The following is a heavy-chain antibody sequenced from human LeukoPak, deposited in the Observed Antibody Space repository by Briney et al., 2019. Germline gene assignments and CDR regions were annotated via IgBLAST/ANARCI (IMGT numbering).Heavy chain of an antibody. J-gene: IGHJ4*02. D-gene: IGHD4-17*01. Sequence: PSQTLSLTCTVSGGSISSGSYYWSWIRQPAGKGLEWIGRIYTSGGTNYNPSLKSRVTISVDTSKNQFSLKLSSVTAPAAAVYYCARDHPPADDGDYGANYYFDHWGQGTLVTVSS. CDR1: GGSISSGSYY. V-gene: IGHV4-61*02. CDR3: ARDHPPADDGDYGANYYFDH. CDR2: IYTSGGT.